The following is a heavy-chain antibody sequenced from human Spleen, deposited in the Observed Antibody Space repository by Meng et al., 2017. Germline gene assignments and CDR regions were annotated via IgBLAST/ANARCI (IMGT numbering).Heavy chain of an antibody. J-gene: IGHJ6*02. D-gene: IGHD6-13*01. Sequence: GGSLRLSCKGSGYSFTSYWIGWVRQMPGKGLEWMGIIYPGDSDTRYSPSFQGQVTISADKSISTAYLQWSSLKASDTAVYYCARHHSSWYLMEYYYGMDVWGQGTTVTVSS. V-gene: IGHV5-51*01. CDR3: ARHHSSWYLMEYYYGMDV. CDR2: IYPGDSDT. CDR1: GYSFTSYW.